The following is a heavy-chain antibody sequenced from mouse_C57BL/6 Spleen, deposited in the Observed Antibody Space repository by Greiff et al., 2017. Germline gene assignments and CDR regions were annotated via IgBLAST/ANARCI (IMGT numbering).Heavy chain of an antibody. J-gene: IGHJ2*01. CDR1: GFTFSSYG. V-gene: IGHV5-6*02. CDR2: ISRGGSYT. CDR3: ARRSRYLYYFDY. Sequence: EVKLMESGGDLVKPGGSLKLSCAASGFTFSSYGMSWVRQTPDKRLEWVGTISRGGSYTYYPDRVKGRFTISRDNAKNTLYLQMSSLKSEDTAMYYCARRSRYLYYFDYWGQGTTLTVSS. D-gene: IGHD5-1*01.